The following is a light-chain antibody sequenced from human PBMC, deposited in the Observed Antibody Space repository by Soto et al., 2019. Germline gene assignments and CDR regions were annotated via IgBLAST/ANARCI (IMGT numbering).Light chain of an antibody. V-gene: IGKV3-20*01. CDR1: QSVSSN. Sequence: EIVMTQSPATLSVSPGERATLSCRASQSVSSNLAWYQQKPGQAPRLLIYAASSRATGIPDRFSGSGSGTDFTLTISRLEPEDSAVYYCQQYGRSLSFGGGTKVDIK. J-gene: IGKJ4*01. CDR3: QQYGRSLS. CDR2: AAS.